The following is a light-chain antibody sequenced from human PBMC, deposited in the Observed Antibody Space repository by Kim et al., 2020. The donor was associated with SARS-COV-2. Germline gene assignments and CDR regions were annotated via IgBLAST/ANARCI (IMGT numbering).Light chain of an antibody. CDR2: GEN. Sequence: SELTQDPAVSVALGQTVRITCQGDSLRNYYASWYQQKPGQAPVFVIYGENNRPSGIPDRFSGSFLGNTASLTITGAQAEDEADYYCNCRDSSGNHLVFG. V-gene: IGLV3-19*01. CDR1: SLRNYY. CDR3: NCRDSSGNHLV. J-gene: IGLJ2*01.